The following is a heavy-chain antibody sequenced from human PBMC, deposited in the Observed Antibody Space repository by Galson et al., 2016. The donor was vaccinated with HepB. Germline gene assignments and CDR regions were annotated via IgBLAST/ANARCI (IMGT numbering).Heavy chain of an antibody. D-gene: IGHD3-22*01. CDR3: AKGRNFYDNSGYFGD. V-gene: IGHV3-23*01. CDR2: LSGRGDTI. CDR1: GFSFSLHG. Sequence: SLRLSCAASGFSFSLHGMTWVRQAPGKGLDWVSALSGRGDTIFYADSMKLRFTISRDNFKNTLYLQMGRLRAEDTAVYYCAKGRNFYDNSGYFGDWGRGTLVTVSS. J-gene: IGHJ4*02.